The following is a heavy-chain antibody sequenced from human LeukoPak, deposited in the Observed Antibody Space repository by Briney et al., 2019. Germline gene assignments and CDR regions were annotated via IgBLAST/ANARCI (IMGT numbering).Heavy chain of an antibody. CDR2: INTDGTFT. V-gene: IGHV3-74*01. CDR3: AREAKVGGALQY. J-gene: IGHJ4*02. CDR1: GFTFSDYW. D-gene: IGHD1-26*01. Sequence: GGSLRLSCETSGFTFSDYWMHWVRQAPGKGLEWVSRINTDGTFTRYPDSVQGRFTISRDTAKSTLLLQMNSLRAEDTAVYYCAREAKVGGALQYWGQGTLVTVSS.